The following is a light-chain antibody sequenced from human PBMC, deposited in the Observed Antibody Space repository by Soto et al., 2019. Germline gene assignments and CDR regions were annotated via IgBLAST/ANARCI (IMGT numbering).Light chain of an antibody. CDR2: DAS. V-gene: IGKV1-5*01. CDR3: QQYYSYPAT. Sequence: DIQITQSPSTLSASLGDRVTITCRASQSITTFLAWYQQKPGKAPQILIYDASKLEPGVPSRLSGGGSGTEFTLTISSLQPDDFATYYCQQYYSYPATFGGGTKVDIK. CDR1: QSITTF. J-gene: IGKJ4*01.